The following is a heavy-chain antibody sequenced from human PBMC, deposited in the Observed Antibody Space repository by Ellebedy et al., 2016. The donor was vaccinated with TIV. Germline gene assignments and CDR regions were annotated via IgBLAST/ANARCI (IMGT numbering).Heavy chain of an antibody. J-gene: IGHJ4*02. CDR2: IKQDGSEK. CDR3: ASPPGVVAL. CDR1: GFTFSIYW. D-gene: IGHD3-10*01. V-gene: IGHV3-7*03. Sequence: PGGSLRLSCAASGFTFSIYWMTWVRQAPGKGLEWVANIKQDGSEKYYVDSVKGRFTISRDNAKNSLYLQMNSLRAEDTAVYYCASPPGVVALWGQGTLVTVSS.